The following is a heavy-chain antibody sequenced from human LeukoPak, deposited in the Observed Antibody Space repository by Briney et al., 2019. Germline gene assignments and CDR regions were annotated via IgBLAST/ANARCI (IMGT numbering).Heavy chain of an antibody. CDR1: GFTFSSYG. CDR2: IRYDGSNK. V-gene: IGHV3-30*02. D-gene: IGHD3-22*01. CDR3: AKDHHYYDSSGYLFDY. Sequence: GGSLRLSCAASGFTFSSYGMHWVRQAPGKGLEWVAFIRYDGSNKYYADSVKGRFTISRDNSKNTLYLQMNSLRAEDTAVYYCAKDHHYYDSSGYLFDYWGQGTLVTVSS. J-gene: IGHJ4*02.